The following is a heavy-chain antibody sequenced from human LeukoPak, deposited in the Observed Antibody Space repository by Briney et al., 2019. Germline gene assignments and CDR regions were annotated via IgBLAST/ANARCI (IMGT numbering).Heavy chain of an antibody. V-gene: IGHV4-31*03. CDR2: IYYSGST. CDR3: ARVPPYNWNYGEYYFDY. CDR1: GGSISSGGYH. Sequence: PSEPLSLPCTVSGGSISSGGYHWSRIRQHPGKGLESIGNIYYSGSTYYNPSLKSRVTISVDTSKNQFSLKLSSVTAADTAVYYCARVPPYNWNYGEYYFDYWGQGTLVTVSS. J-gene: IGHJ4*02. D-gene: IGHD1-7*01.